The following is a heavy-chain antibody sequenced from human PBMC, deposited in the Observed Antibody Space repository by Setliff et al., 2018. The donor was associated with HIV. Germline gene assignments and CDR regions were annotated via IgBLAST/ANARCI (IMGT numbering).Heavy chain of an antibody. CDR2: IYYSGTT. V-gene: IGHV4-59*11. CDR3: ARLRVSSSSQTFDH. D-gene: IGHD6-6*01. CDR1: GGSISSQY. Sequence: SETLSLTCTVSGGSISSQYWSWIRQPQGKGLEWIGYIYYSGTTHYNHSLKSRVGMSVDTPKNQFSLDLTSVTPADTAVYYCARLRVSSSSQTFDHWGQGILVTVSS. J-gene: IGHJ4*02.